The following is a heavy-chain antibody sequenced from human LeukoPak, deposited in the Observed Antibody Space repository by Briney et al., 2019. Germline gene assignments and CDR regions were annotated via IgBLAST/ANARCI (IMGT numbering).Heavy chain of an antibody. V-gene: IGHV1-2*02. D-gene: IGHD2-2*01. J-gene: IGHJ3*02. CDR1: GYTFTGYY. CDR2: INPNSGGT. CDR3: ARDHIEVGAFDI. Sequence: ASVKVACKASGYTFTGYYMHWVRQAPGQGLEWMGWINPNSGGTNYAQKFQGRVTMTRDTSISTAYMELSRLRSDDTAVYYCARDHIEVGAFDIWGQGTMVTVSS.